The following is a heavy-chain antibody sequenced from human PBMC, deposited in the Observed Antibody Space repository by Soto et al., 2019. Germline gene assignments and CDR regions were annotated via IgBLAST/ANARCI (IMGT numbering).Heavy chain of an antibody. CDR1: GFTFSSYA. CDR3: AKSHNIVVVVAALTPHYSDS. J-gene: IGHJ4*02. Sequence: EVQLLESGGGLVQPGGSLRLSCAASGFTFSSYAMSWVRQAPGKGLEWVSAISGSGGSTYYADSVKGRFTISRDNSKNTLYLQMNSLTAEDTAVYYCAKSHNIVVVVAALTPHYSDSWGQGTLVTVSS. CDR2: ISGSGGST. D-gene: IGHD2-15*01. V-gene: IGHV3-23*01.